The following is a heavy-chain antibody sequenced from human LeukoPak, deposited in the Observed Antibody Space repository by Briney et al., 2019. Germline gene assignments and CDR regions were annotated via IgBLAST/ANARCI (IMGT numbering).Heavy chain of an antibody. CDR2: INPNSGGT. Sequence: ASVKVSCKASGYTFTGYYMHWVRRAPGQGLEWMGWINPNSGGTNYAQKFQGRVTMTRDTSISTAYMELSRLRSDDTAVYYCARDIVGYSYGYGLWGQGTLVTVSS. CDR3: ARDIVGYSYGYGL. V-gene: IGHV1-2*02. CDR1: GYTFTGYY. J-gene: IGHJ4*02. D-gene: IGHD5-18*01.